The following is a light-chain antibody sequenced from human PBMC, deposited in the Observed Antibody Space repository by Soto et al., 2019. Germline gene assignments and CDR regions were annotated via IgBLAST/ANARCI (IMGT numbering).Light chain of an antibody. CDR2: AAS. Sequence: DIQMTQSPSSLSASVGDRVTITCRASQDIAYYLAWFQQKPGKAPKSLIHAASSLRSGVPSKFSGSGYGTDFTLTISSLQPEDSAIYYCQQYTSYPLTFGGGTKVEIK. CDR1: QDIAYY. V-gene: IGKV1-16*02. J-gene: IGKJ4*01. CDR3: QQYTSYPLT.